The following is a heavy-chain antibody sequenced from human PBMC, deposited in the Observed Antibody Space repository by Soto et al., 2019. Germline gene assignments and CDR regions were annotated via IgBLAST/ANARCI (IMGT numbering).Heavy chain of an antibody. CDR3: ARVLAARLYYWFDP. D-gene: IGHD6-6*01. CDR1: DGAFSGYY. Sequence: SETLALSCAVYDGAFSGYYWSWIRQAEGRGLEGIGEINHSGSTDYNPSLRSRVTISVDTSKNQFSRKLSSVTAADTAVYYCARVLAARLYYWFDPWGQGTLVTVSS. J-gene: IGHJ5*02. V-gene: IGHV4-34*01. CDR2: INHSGST.